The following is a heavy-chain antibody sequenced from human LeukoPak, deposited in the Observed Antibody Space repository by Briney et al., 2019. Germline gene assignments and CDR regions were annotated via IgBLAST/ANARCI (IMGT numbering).Heavy chain of an antibody. V-gene: IGHV4-38-2*02. CDR2: IYHSGST. CDR1: GYSISSGYY. Sequence: SETLSLTCTVSGYSISSGYYWGWIRQPPGKGLEWIGSIYHSGSTYYNPSLKSRVTISVDTSKNQFSLKLSSVTAADTAFYYCARTHNWNEDYWGQGTLVTVSS. D-gene: IGHD1-20*01. J-gene: IGHJ4*02. CDR3: ARTHNWNEDY.